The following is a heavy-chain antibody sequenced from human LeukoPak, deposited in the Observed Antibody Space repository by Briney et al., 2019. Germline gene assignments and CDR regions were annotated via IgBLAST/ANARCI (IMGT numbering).Heavy chain of an antibody. CDR2: TYYRSKWSF. J-gene: IGHJ4*02. Sequence: SQTLSLTCAISGDSIFTNNVAWNWIRQSPSRGLGWLGRTYYRSKWSFDYAVSVKSRITINADTSKNQFSLQLSSVTPEDTAVHYCARGKYTSFDNWGQGTLVTVSS. D-gene: IGHD6-6*01. CDR3: ARGKYTSFDN. CDR1: GDSIFTNNVA. V-gene: IGHV6-1*01.